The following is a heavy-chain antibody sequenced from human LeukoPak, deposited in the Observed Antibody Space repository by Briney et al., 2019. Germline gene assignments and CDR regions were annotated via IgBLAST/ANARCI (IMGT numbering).Heavy chain of an antibody. CDR3: ARDRNTDFWSGYYTNYFDY. CDR2: IKQDGSEK. Sequence: GGSLRHFCAASGFTHRRFWMRWVRQAPGKGREGVASIKQDGSEKQSVASVKGRFTISRDNAKNSLYLQMNSLRGEDTAVYYCARDRNTDFWSGYYTNYFDYWGQGTLVTVSS. D-gene: IGHD3-3*01. CDR1: GFTHRRFW. J-gene: IGHJ4*02. V-gene: IGHV3-7*01.